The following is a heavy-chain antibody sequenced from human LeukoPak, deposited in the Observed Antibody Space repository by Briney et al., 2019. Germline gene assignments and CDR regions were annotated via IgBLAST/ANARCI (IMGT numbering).Heavy chain of an antibody. CDR1: GFTFSDYY. V-gene: IGHV3-23*01. CDR3: AKLTRGSLPVIEDY. D-gene: IGHD1-26*01. CDR2: ISGSGGST. Sequence: GGSLRLSCAASGFTFSDYYMSWIRQAPGKGLEWVSAISGSGGSTYYADSVKGRFTISRDNSKNTLYLQMNSLRAEDTAVYYCAKLTRGSLPVIEDYWGQGTLVTVSS. J-gene: IGHJ4*02.